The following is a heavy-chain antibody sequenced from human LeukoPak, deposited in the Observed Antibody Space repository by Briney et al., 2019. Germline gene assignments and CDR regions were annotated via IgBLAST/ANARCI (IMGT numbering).Heavy chain of an antibody. J-gene: IGHJ4*02. CDR1: GGSISNSY. CDR2: IYYSGST. D-gene: IGHD4-17*01. CDR3: ARDRYGEPFDY. V-gene: IGHV4-59*12. Sequence: SETLSLTCTVSGGSISNSYWSWIRQPPGKGLEWIGYIYYSGSTNYNPSLKNRVTISVDKSRNQFSLRLTSVTAADTAVYYCARDRYGEPFDYWGQGTLVIVSS.